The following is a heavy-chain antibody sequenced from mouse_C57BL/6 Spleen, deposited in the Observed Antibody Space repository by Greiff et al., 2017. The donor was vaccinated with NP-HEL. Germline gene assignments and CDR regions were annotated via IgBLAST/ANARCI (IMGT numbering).Heavy chain of an antibody. J-gene: IGHJ4*01. CDR2: IYPSDSDT. Sequence: VQLQQPGAELVRPGSSVKLSCKASGYTFTSYWMDWVKQRPGQGLEWIGNIYPSDSDTHYNQKFKDKATLTVDKSSGTAYMQLSSLTSEDSAVYYCARAYYSNYEGAMDYWGQGTSVTVSS. CDR1: GYTFTSYW. V-gene: IGHV1-61*01. D-gene: IGHD2-5*01. CDR3: ARAYYSNYEGAMDY.